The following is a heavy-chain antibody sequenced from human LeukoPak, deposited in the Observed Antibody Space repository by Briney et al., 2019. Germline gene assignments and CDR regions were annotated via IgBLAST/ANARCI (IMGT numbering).Heavy chain of an antibody. D-gene: IGHD3-22*01. CDR3: AKDPTLGNYDSSGYAPLDY. CDR1: GFTFSSYG. Sequence: GGSLRLSCAASGFTFSSYGMPWVRQAPGKGLEWVAVISYDGSNKYYADSVKGRFTTSRDNSKNTLYLQMNSLRAEDTAVYYCAKDPTLGNYDSSGYAPLDYWGQGTLVTVSS. V-gene: IGHV3-30*18. J-gene: IGHJ4*02. CDR2: ISYDGSNK.